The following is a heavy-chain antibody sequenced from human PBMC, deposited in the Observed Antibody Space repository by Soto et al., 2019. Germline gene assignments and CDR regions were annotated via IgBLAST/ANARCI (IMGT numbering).Heavy chain of an antibody. CDR1: GYTFTELS. Sequence: VKVSCQVSGYTFTELSIHWVRQAPGKGLEWMGGFDPEDGETIYAQKFQGRVTMTEDTSTDTAYMELSSLRSEDTAVYYCATYPSSGWYIFDYWGQGTLVTVSS. CDR3: ATYPSSGWYIFDY. V-gene: IGHV1-24*01. J-gene: IGHJ4*02. CDR2: FDPEDGET. D-gene: IGHD6-19*01.